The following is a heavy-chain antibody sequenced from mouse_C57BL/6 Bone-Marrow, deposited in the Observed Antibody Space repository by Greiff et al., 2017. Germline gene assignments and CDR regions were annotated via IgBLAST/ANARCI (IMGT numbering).Heavy chain of an antibody. CDR3: AKSDGNYSMDY. Sequence: VQLQESGAELVKPGASVKISCKASGYAFSSYWMHWVKQRPGQGLEWIGQIYPGDGDTNYNGKFKGKATLTADKSSSTAYMQLSSLTSEDSAVYCCAKSDGNYSMDYWGQGTSVTVSS. V-gene: IGHV1-80*01. CDR2: IYPGDGDT. J-gene: IGHJ4*01. D-gene: IGHD2-1*01. CDR1: GYAFSSYW.